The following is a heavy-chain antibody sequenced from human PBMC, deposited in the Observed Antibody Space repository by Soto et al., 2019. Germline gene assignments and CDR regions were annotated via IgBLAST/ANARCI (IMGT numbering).Heavy chain of an antibody. CDR2: IIPIFGTA. CDR1: GGTFSSYA. J-gene: IGHJ3*02. D-gene: IGHD3-9*01. V-gene: IGHV1-69*13. CDR3: ARGRFRYFDSDAFDI. Sequence: SVKVSCKASGGTFSSYAISWVRQAPGQGLQWMGGIIPIFGTANYAQKFQGRVTITADESTSTAYMELSSLRSEDTAVYYCARGRFRYFDSDAFDIWGQGTMVTVSS.